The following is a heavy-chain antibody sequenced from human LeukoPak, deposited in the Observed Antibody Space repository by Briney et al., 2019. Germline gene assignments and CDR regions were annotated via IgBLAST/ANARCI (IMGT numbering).Heavy chain of an antibody. CDR1: GFTFSSHA. V-gene: IGHV3-30-3*01. CDR2: ISYDGSNK. CDR3: ARDSRDGYNY. D-gene: IGHD5-24*01. Sequence: GRSLRLSCAASGFTFSSHAMHWVRQAPGKGLEWVAVISYDGSNKYYADSVKGRFTISRDNSKNTLYLQMNSLRAEDTAVYYCARDSRDGYNYWGQGTLVTVSS. J-gene: IGHJ4*02.